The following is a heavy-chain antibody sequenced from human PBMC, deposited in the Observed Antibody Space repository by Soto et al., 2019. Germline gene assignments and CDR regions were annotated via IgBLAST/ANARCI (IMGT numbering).Heavy chain of an antibody. J-gene: IGHJ4*02. V-gene: IGHV4-30-4*01. D-gene: IGHD4-4*01. CDR1: GGSISRGDHY. CDR2: IYYSGST. Sequence: QVQLQESGPGLVNPSQTLSLTCTVSGGSISRGDHYWSWIRQPPGKGLEWIGYIYYSGSTYYNPSLKSRVSISVDTSKNQLSLKLNSVTAADTAVYYCARHPRDDYNYGGSGIFDYWGQGTLVTVSS. CDR3: ARHPRDDYNYGGSGIFDY.